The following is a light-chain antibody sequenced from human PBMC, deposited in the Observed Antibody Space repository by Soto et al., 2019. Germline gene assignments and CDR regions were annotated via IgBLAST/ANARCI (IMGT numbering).Light chain of an antibody. CDR2: DVS. CDR1: SSDVGGYNY. J-gene: IGLJ1*01. Sequence: QSALTQPRSVSGSPGQSVTISRTGTSSDVGGYNYVSWYQQHPGKAPKLMIYDVSKRPSGVPDRFSGSKSGNTASLTISGLQAEDEADYYCCSYAGSYTFDVFGTGTKATVL. V-gene: IGLV2-11*01. CDR3: CSYAGSYTFDV.